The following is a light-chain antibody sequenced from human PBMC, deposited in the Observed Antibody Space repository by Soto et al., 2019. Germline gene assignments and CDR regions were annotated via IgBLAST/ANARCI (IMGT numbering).Light chain of an antibody. CDR3: QQSFSTPYT. CDR1: QSINRY. V-gene: IGKV1-39*01. CDR2: ASS. Sequence: DIQMTQSPPSLSASVGDRVTITCRASQSINRYLNWYEHKPGKAPKLLIYASSSLQTGVPSRFSGSGSGTDFTLTISRLQPEDFATYFCQQSFSTPYTFGQGTKLEIK. J-gene: IGKJ2*01.